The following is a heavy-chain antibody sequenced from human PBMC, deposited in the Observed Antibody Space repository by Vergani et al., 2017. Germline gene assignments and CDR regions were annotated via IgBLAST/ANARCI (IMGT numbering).Heavy chain of an antibody. CDR2: IYHSGST. CDR1: GYSISSGYY. J-gene: IGHJ3*02. CDR3: AGLLGADAFDI. Sequence: QVQLQESGPGLVKPSETLSLTCAVSGYSISSGYYWGWIRQPPGKGLEWIGSIYHSGSTYYNPSLKSRVTISVDTSKNQFSLKLSSVTAADTAVYYCAGLLGADAFDIWGQGTMVTVSS. D-gene: IGHD3-3*02. V-gene: IGHV4-38-2*01.